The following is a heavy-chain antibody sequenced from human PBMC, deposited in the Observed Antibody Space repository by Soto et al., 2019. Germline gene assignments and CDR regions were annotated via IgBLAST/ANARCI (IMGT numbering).Heavy chain of an antibody. Sequence: GESLKISCKTSGYSFTTYWLGWVRQMPGKGLEWMGIIYPADSDTRYSPSFQGQVTISADKAINTAYLQWSSLKASDTAMYYCASHDSSGWPEYYYYGMDVWGQGTTVTVSS. CDR1: GYSFTTYW. D-gene: IGHD6-19*01. J-gene: IGHJ6*02. CDR3: ASHDSSGWPEYYYYGMDV. CDR2: IYPADSDT. V-gene: IGHV5-51*01.